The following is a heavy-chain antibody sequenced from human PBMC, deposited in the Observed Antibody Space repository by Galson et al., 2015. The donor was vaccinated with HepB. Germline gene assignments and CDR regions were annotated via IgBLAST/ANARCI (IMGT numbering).Heavy chain of an antibody. D-gene: IGHD4-23*01. J-gene: IGHJ4*02. CDR2: ISWNSGSI. Sequence: SLRLSCAASGFTFDDYAMHWVRQAPGKGLEWVSGISWNSGSIGYADSVKGRFTISRDNAKNSLYLQMNSLRAEDTALYYCAKDSDTVVRLFDYWGQGTLVTVSS. V-gene: IGHV3-9*01. CDR1: GFTFDDYA. CDR3: AKDSDTVVRLFDY.